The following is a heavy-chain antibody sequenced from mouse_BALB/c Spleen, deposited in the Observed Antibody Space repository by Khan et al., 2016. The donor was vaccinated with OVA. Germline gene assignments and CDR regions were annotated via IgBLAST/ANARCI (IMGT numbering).Heavy chain of an antibody. CDR3: ARVYGGDFDY. D-gene: IGHD2-10*02. V-gene: IGHV3-2*02. J-gene: IGHJ2*01. Sequence: EVKLEESGPGLVKPSQSLSLTCTVTGYSITSDYAWNWIRQFPGNKLEWMGYISYSGNTNYNPSLKSRISITRDTSKIQFFLQLNSVTTEDTATYYCARVYGGDFDYWGQGTTLTVSS. CDR1: GYSITSDYA. CDR2: ISYSGNT.